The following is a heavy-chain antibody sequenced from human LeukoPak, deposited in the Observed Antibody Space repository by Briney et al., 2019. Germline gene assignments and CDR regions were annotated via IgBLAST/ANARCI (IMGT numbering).Heavy chain of an antibody. J-gene: IGHJ4*02. Sequence: PSETLSLTCTVSGGSISSSTYYWGWIRQPPGKGLEWIGSIYYSGGAYYSPSLKSRVTISVDTSKNQFSLRLSSVTAADTAVYLCARYVVSGSGRYYFDYWGQGSLVTVSS. CDR3: ARYVVSGSGRYYFDY. D-gene: IGHD3-10*01. CDR1: GGSISSSTYY. CDR2: IYYSGGA. V-gene: IGHV4-39*01.